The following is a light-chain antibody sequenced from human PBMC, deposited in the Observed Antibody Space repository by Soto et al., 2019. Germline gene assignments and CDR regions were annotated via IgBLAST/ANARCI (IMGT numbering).Light chain of an antibody. J-gene: IGKJ3*01. CDR3: QQYNKRHLFT. V-gene: IGKV3-15*01. Sequence: EIVMTQSPVTLSVSPGERATLSCRASQSVSSNLAWYQQKPGQAPRLLIYAASTRATGIPARFSGSGSGTEFTLTITSPQSEDFAVYYGQQYNKRHLFTFGPGTKVDIK. CDR1: QSVSSN. CDR2: AAS.